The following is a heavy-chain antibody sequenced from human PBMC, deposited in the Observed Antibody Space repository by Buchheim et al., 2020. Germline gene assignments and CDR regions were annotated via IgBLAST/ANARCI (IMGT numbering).Heavy chain of an antibody. CDR3: ARGFHQWLLQYDAFDI. D-gene: IGHD3-22*01. CDR2: IWYDGSNK. Sequence: QVQLVESGGGVVQPGRSLRLSCAASGFTFSSYGMHWVRQAPGKGLEWVAVIWYDGSNKYYADSVKGRFTISSDNSKNTLYLQMNSLRAEDTAVYYCARGFHQWLLQYDAFDIWGQGT. J-gene: IGHJ3*02. V-gene: IGHV3-33*01. CDR1: GFTFSSYG.